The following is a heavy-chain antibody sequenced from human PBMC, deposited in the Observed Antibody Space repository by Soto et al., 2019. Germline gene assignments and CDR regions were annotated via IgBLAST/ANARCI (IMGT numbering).Heavy chain of an antibody. CDR1: GFTFDDYA. CDR3: AQRPHYGSGSYYDY. D-gene: IGHD3-10*01. J-gene: IGHJ4*02. Sequence: EVQLVESGGGLVQPCRSLRLSCAASGFTFDDYAMHWVRQAPGKGLEWVSGISWNSGSIGYADSVKCRFTISRDNAKNSLYLQMDSLRAEDTALYYCAQRPHYGSGSYYDYWGQGTLVTVSS. CDR2: ISWNSGSI. V-gene: IGHV3-9*01.